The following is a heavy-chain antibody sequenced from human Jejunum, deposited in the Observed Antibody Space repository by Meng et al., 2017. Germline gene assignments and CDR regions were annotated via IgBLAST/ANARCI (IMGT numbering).Heavy chain of an antibody. D-gene: IGHD3-22*01. Sequence: GGSLRLSCAASGFTLSSYEMNWVRQAPGKGLEWVSYISKRGTIIYDADSVKGRFTVSRDNANNLLYLQMNSLRAEDTAVYYCARDYYHSSGYYLFDYWGQGTLVTVSS. J-gene: IGHJ4*02. CDR1: GFTLSSYE. V-gene: IGHV3-48*03. CDR2: ISKRGTII. CDR3: ARDYYHSSGYYLFDY.